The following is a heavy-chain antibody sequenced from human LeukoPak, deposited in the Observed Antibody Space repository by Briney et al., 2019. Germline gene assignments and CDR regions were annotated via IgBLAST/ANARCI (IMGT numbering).Heavy chain of an antibody. Sequence: GASVKVSCKASGYTFTGYFLHWVRQAPGQGLEWMGWIHPNRSGTDYDTDYAQKFRGRVTMTRDTSLSTAYVELSRLTSDDTAVYYCARGREHDYWGQGTLVTVSS. J-gene: IGHJ4*02. CDR2: IHPNRSGTDYDT. D-gene: IGHD1-26*01. CDR3: ARGREHDY. CDR1: GYTFTGYF. V-gene: IGHV1-2*02.